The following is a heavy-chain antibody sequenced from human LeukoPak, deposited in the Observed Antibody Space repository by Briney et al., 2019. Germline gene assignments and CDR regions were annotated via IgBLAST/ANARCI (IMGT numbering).Heavy chain of an antibody. J-gene: IGHJ3*02. V-gene: IGHV1-8*01. D-gene: IGHD6-19*01. CDR1: GYTFTSYD. Sequence: ASVKVSCKASGYTFTSYDINWVRQATGQGLGWMGWMNPNSGNTGYAQKFQGRVTMTRNTSISTAYMELSSLRSEDTAVYYCARGDSSGWHDAFDIWGQGTMVTVSS. CDR2: MNPNSGNT. CDR3: ARGDSSGWHDAFDI.